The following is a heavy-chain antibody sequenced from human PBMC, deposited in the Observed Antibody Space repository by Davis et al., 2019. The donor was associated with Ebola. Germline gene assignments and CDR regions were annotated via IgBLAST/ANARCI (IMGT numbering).Heavy chain of an antibody. J-gene: IGHJ4*02. Sequence: GESLKISCAASGFIFNDYGMHWVRQAPGKGLEWVAVICYDGSNKYYADSVKGRFTISRDNSKNTLYLQMNSLRAEDTAVYYCARDQNDILTGYYHSFDYWGQGTLVTVSS. CDR3: ARDQNDILTGYYHSFDY. V-gene: IGHV3-33*08. CDR2: ICYDGSNK. CDR1: GFIFNDYG. D-gene: IGHD3-9*01.